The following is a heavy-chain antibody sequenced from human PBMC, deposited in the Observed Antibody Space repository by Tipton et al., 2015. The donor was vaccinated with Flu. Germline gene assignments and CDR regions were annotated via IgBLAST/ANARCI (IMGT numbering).Heavy chain of an antibody. CDR1: GGSISSSSFY. V-gene: IGHV4-39*07. CDR2: MYYSGST. J-gene: IGHJ4*02. Sequence: LRLSCTISGGSISSSSFYWGWIRQSPGKGLEWIGSMYYSGSTYYNPSLKSRVTISVDTSKNQFSLKLHSVTAADTAVYYCATEYRGGGNRYYFDYWGQGTLVTISS. D-gene: IGHD4-23*01. CDR3: ATEYRGGGNRYYFDY.